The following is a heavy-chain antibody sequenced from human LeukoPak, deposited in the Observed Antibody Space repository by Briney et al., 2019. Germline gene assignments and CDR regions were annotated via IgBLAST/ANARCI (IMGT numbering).Heavy chain of an antibody. D-gene: IGHD6-13*01. V-gene: IGHV3-43D*03. J-gene: IGHJ4*02. CDR2: ISWDGGST. CDR1: GFTFDDYA. Sequence: GGSLRLSCAASGFTFDDYAMHWVRQAPGKGLEWVSLISWDGGSTYYADSVKGRFTISRDNSKNSLYLQMNSLRAEDTALYYCAKPRDSSSWYYFDYWGQGTLVTVSS. CDR3: AKPRDSSSWYYFDY.